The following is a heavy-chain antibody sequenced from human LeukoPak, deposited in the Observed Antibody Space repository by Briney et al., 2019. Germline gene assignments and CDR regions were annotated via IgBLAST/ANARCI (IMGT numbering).Heavy chain of an antibody. CDR1: GGSISSSSYY. CDR2: IYYSGST. Sequence: PSETLSLTCTVSGGSISSSSYYWGWIRQPPGKGLEWIGSIYYSGSTYYNPSLKSRVTISVDTSKNQFSLKLSSVTAADTAVYYCASYWGGYCSSTSCYREGFDYWGQGTLVTVSS. CDR3: ASYWGGYCSSTSCYREGFDY. V-gene: IGHV4-39*01. D-gene: IGHD2-2*01. J-gene: IGHJ4*02.